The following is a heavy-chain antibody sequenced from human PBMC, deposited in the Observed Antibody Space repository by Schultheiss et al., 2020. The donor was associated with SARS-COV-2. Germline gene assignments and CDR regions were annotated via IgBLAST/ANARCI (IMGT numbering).Heavy chain of an antibody. D-gene: IGHD3-3*01. CDR2: ISSSSSYI. CDR3: AKAHRFLEWLPFGY. V-gene: IGHV3-23*01. CDR1: GFTFSSYA. Sequence: GGSLRLSCAASGFTFSSYAMSWVRQAPGKGLEWVSAISSSSSYIYYADSVKGRFTISRDNSKNTLYLQMNSLRAEDTAVYYCAKAHRFLEWLPFGYWGQGTLVTVSS. J-gene: IGHJ4*02.